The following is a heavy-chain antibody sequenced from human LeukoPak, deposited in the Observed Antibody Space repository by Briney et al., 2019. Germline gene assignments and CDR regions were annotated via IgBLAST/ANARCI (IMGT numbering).Heavy chain of an antibody. V-gene: IGHV5-51*01. J-gene: IGHJ4*02. CDR1: GYTFTSYW. Sequence: GELLKISCKCSGYTFTSYWIGWGRQLPGKGLEWMGIIYPGDSDTRYSPSFQGQVTSSADKSITTAYLQWSSLKASDTAMYYCARGRWQQPKPYYFDYWGQGTLVSVSS. CDR2: IYPGDSDT. D-gene: IGHD6-13*01. CDR3: ARGRWQQPKPYYFDY.